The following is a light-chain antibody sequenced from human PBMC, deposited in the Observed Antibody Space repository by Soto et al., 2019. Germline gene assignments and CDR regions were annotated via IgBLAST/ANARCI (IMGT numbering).Light chain of an antibody. V-gene: IGLV1-44*01. J-gene: IGLJ1*01. Sequence: QSVLTQPPSASGTPGQRVTISCSGSSSNIGSNTVNWYQQLPGTAPKLLIYSNNQRPSGVPDRFSGSKSGTSASLAISGLQSEDEADYYCAAWYDSLNGYVFGTGIKVTVL. CDR2: SNN. CDR3: AAWYDSLNGYV. CDR1: SSNIGSNT.